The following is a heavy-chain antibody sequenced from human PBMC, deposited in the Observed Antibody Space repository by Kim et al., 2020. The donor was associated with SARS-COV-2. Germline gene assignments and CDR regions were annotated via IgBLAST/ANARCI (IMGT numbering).Heavy chain of an antibody. D-gene: IGHD3-22*01. CDR3: ASSARPYYYDSSPFDP. J-gene: IGHJ5*02. Sequence: GGSLRLSCAASGFTFSSYSMNWVRQAPGKGLEWVSSISSSSSYIYYADSVKGRFTISRDNAKNSLYLQMNSLRAEDTAVYYCASSARPYYYDSSPFDPWGQGTLVTVSS. V-gene: IGHV3-21*04. CDR2: ISSSSSYI. CDR1: GFTFSSYS.